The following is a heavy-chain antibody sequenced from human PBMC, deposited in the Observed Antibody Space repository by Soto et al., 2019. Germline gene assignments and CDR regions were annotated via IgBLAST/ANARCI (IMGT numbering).Heavy chain of an antibody. D-gene: IGHD7-27*01. Sequence: QVQLQQWGAGLLKPSETLSLTCAVYGGSFSGYYWSWIRQPPGKGLEWIGEINHSGSTNYNPSLKRRVTQTADTSKNQFSLKLSSVTAADTAVYYCARGWGRIFDYWGQGTLVTVSS. V-gene: IGHV4-34*01. CDR1: GGSFSGYY. CDR2: INHSGST. CDR3: ARGWGRIFDY. J-gene: IGHJ4*02.